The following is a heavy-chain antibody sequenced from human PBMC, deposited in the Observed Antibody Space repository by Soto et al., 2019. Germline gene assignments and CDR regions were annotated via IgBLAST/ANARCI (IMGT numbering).Heavy chain of an antibody. J-gene: IGHJ4*02. CDR2: INQDGGVT. CDR1: GFTFISSF. CDR3: ARYYRGSGRYFFDY. V-gene: IGHV3-7*03. Sequence: PGGSLRLSCVASGFTFISSFMGWIRQAPGKGLEWVANINQDGGVTYYVDSVEGRFTISRDNTKDSLYLQMNSLRGDDTAIYYCARYYRGSGRYFFDYWGQGTPVTVSS. D-gene: IGHD6-19*01.